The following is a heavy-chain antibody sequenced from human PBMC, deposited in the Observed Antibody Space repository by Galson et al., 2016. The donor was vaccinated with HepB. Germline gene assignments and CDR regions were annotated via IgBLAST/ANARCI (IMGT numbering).Heavy chain of an antibody. J-gene: IGHJ3*02. V-gene: IGHV4-39*07. D-gene: IGHD6-19*01. CDR1: GGSINSSSYY. Sequence: TLSLTCTVSGGSINSSSYYWGWVRQPPGKGMERIGTLSYSGRNYYNPSLKSRVTISIDTSNNQFSLKLSPVTAADTAVFYCARQTESSGWLDAFDMWGQGTVVTVSS. CDR3: ARQTESSGWLDAFDM. CDR2: LSYSGRN.